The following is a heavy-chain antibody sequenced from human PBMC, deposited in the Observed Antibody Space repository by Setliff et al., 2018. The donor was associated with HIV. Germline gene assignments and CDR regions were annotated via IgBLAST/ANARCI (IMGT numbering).Heavy chain of an antibody. D-gene: IGHD6-25*01. V-gene: IGHV3-48*03. J-gene: IGHJ4*02. CDR3: ARGTQNFDF. Sequence: HPGGSLRLSCAASGFTFSTYEMNWVRQAPGKGLEWVSYITSSGRTIYYADSVKGRFTISRDNAKNSLYLQMNSLRVDDTAVYYCARGTQNFDFWGQGTLVTVSS. CDR2: ITSSGRTI. CDR1: GFTFSTYE.